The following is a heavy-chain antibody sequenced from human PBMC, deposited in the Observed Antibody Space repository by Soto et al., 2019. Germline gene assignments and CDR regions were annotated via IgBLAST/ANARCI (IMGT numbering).Heavy chain of an antibody. CDR3: AKDRQYGASSGHFDS. CDR1: GFTFDDYA. D-gene: IGHD6-6*01. V-gene: IGHV3-9*01. J-gene: IGHJ4*02. CDR2: ISWSGNDV. Sequence: EVQLVESGGGLEQPGRSLRLSCAASGFTFDDYAIHWVRQAPGKGLEWVSGISWSGNDVGYADSVKGRFTVSRDNAKNSVHLQMNSLRTEDTAFYYCAKDRQYGASSGHFDSWGQGTLVSVTS.